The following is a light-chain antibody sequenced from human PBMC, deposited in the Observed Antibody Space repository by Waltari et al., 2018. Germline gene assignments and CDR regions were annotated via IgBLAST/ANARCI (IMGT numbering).Light chain of an antibody. CDR2: LVS. J-gene: IGKJ2*01. Sequence: DLVMSQSPLALPVTLGQPASISCRSSQSLVHSDGNTYLNWFQQRPGQSPRRLIYLVSKRDSGVPDRFSGSGAGSDFTLTISRVEAEDVGVYYCLGGTSWTPYAFGQGTKLEIK. CDR3: LGGTSWTPYA. V-gene: IGKV2-30*02. CDR1: QSLVHSDGNTY.